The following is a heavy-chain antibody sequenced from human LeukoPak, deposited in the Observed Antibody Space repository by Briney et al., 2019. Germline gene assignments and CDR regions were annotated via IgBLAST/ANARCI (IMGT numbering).Heavy chain of an antibody. CDR3: ARGRRGGYHNYGGVFDY. V-gene: IGHV4-39*01. CDR2: IYYSGST. D-gene: IGHD5-24*01. CDR1: GGSISSSSYY. J-gene: IGHJ4*02. Sequence: PSETLSLTCTVSGGSISSSSYYWGWIRQPPGKGLEWIGSIYYSGSTYYNPSLKSRVTISVDTSKNQFSLKLSSVTAADTAVYYCARGRRGGYHNYGGVFDYWGQGTLVTVSS.